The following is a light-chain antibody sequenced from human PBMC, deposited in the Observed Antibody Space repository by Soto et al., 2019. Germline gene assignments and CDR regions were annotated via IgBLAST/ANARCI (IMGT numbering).Light chain of an antibody. Sequence: DIQMTQSPSSLSASVGDRVIITCRASQGISNYLAWYQQKPGKVPKLLIYAASTLQSGVPSRFSVSGSGTDFTLAISCLQPEDVATYYCQKYNSAPRTFGHGTKVEI. V-gene: IGKV1-27*01. CDR1: QGISNY. J-gene: IGKJ1*01. CDR3: QKYNSAPRT. CDR2: AAS.